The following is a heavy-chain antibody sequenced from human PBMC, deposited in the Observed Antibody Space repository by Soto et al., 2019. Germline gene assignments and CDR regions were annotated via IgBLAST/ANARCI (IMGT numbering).Heavy chain of an antibody. CDR3: TTNPGIAVASPYYYDSSGYYPDY. Sequence: PGGSLRLSCAASGFTFSNAWMNWVRQAPGKGLEWVGRIKSKTDGGTTDYAAPVKGRFTISRDDSKNTLYPQMNSLKTEDTAVYYCTTNPGIAVASPYYYDSSGYYPDYWGQGTLVTVSS. V-gene: IGHV3-15*07. CDR2: IKSKTDGGTT. J-gene: IGHJ4*02. D-gene: IGHD3-22*01. CDR1: GFTFSNAW.